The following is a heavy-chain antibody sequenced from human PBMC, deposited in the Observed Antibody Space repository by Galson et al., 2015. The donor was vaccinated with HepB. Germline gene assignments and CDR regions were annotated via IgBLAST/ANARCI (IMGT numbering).Heavy chain of an antibody. CDR3: ARGWGDYGDYISYGMDV. D-gene: IGHD4-17*01. Sequence: SVKVSCKASGYTFIDYDINWGRQATGQGLEWMGRMNPYSGSTGYAQNFQGRVNMTRDTAICTAYMELSSLRSEDTAVYYCARGWGDYGDYISYGMDVWGQGTTVTVFS. CDR1: GYTFIDYD. J-gene: IGHJ6*02. CDR2: MNPYSGST. V-gene: IGHV1-8*01.